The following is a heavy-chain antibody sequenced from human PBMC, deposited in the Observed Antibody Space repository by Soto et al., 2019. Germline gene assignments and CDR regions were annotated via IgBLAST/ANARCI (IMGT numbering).Heavy chain of an antibody. D-gene: IGHD3-9*01. CDR2: TGSGTGPG. J-gene: IGHJ4*02. Sequence: QVQLVQYGTEVKKPGSSVKVSCKTSGGSLSTNPISWVRQAPGQGLEWMGGTGSGTGPGNHAQKFQGRLTVTADKSTGTVYMELTNLSSEDTAVYYCAWRDSAGFFRFFDSWGQGTLVTVSS. CDR1: GGSLSTNP. CDR3: AWRDSAGFFRFFDS. V-gene: IGHV1-69*06.